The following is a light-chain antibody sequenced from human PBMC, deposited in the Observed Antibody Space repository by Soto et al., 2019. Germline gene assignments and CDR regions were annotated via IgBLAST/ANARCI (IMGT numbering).Light chain of an antibody. V-gene: IGKV1-9*01. CDR3: QQYGSSLSIT. CDR1: QALINY. J-gene: IGKJ5*01. Sequence: DIQLTQSPSVLSASVGDTFTIPCRSSQALINYLAWYQQKPGKAPDLLIYSASTLQSGVPSRFSGSGSETEFSLTIRALQPEDFAVYYCQQYGSSLSITFGQGTRLEIK. CDR2: SAS.